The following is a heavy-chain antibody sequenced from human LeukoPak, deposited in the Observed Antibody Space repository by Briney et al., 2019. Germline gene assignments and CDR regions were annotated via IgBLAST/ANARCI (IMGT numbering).Heavy chain of an antibody. V-gene: IGHV3-11*04. D-gene: IGHD6-13*01. CDR3: ARDPHSSSEGGFDY. CDR2: ISSSGSTI. CDR1: GFTFSDYC. J-gene: IGHJ4*02. Sequence: GGSLRLSCAASGFTFSDYCMSWIRRAPGKGLEWVSYISSSGSTIYYADSVKGRFTISRDNAKNSLYLQMNSLRAEDTAVYYCARDPHSSSEGGFDYWGQGTLVTVSS.